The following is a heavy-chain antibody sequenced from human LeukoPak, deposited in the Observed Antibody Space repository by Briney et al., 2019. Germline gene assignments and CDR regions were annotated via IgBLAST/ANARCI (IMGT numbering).Heavy chain of an antibody. CDR2: IKEDGSER. CDR1: AFIFSGHW. D-gene: IGHD3-10*01. J-gene: IGHJ6*02. Sequence: GGSLRLSCEGSAFIFSGHWMNWVRQTPGKGLEWVASIKEDGSERQYVDSVKGRFTISRDNSKNTLYLQMNRLRAEDTAVYYCARDGPKYYGSGSYYSDNYYYYYGMDVWGQGTTVTVSS. CDR3: ARDGPKYYGSGSYYSDNYYYYYGMDV. V-gene: IGHV3-7*03.